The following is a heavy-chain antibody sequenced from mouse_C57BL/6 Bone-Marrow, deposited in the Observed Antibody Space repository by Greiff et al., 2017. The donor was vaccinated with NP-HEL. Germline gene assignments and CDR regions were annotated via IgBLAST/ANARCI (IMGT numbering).Heavy chain of an antibody. CDR3: AAYYSNWGFAY. V-gene: IGHV1-74*01. D-gene: IGHD2-5*01. CDR2: IHPSDSDT. J-gene: IGHJ3*01. CDR1: GYTFISYW. Sequence: QVHVKQPGAELVKPGASVKVSCKASGYTFISYWMHWVKQRPGQGLEWIGRIHPSDSDTNYNQKFKGKATLTVDKSSSTAYMQLSSLTSEDSAVYYCAAYYSNWGFAYWGQGTLVTVSA.